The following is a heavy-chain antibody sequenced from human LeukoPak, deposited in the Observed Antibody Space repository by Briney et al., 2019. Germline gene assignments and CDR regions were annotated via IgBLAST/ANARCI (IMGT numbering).Heavy chain of an antibody. Sequence: ASVKVSCKASGYTFSDYYIHWVRQAPGQGLEWMGWIDPKNGGTKSAQKFQGRVTMTRDTSIRTAYMELSRLRSDDTAEYYWARGRLSGSGSYWGQGALVIVSS. CDR1: GYTFSDYY. CDR3: ARGRLSGSGSY. CDR2: IDPKNGGT. D-gene: IGHD1-26*01. V-gene: IGHV1-2*02. J-gene: IGHJ4*02.